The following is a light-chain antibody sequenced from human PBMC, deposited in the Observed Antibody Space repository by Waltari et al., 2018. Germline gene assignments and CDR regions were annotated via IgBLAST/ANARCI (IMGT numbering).Light chain of an antibody. Sequence: QSLLTQPPSVSAAPGQKVTIPCSGSRPTIGNTYVSWYQQLPGTAPTLLIYDNDKRPSGMPDRISGSKSGTSATLAITGLQTGDEADYYCGTWDSSLSAGVFGGGTKLTVL. CDR2: DND. CDR1: RPTIGNTY. CDR3: GTWDSSLSAGV. V-gene: IGLV1-51*01. J-gene: IGLJ3*02.